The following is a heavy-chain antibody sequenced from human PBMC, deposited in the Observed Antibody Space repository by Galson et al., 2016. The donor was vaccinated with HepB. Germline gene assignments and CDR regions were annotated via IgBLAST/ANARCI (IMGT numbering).Heavy chain of an antibody. V-gene: IGHV4-59*02. CDR2: MYYSGRT. CDR1: GASVTSYY. Sequence: ETLSLTCTVSGASVTSYYWSWIRQPPGKGLEWIGCMYYSGRTDYSPSLKRRVTMSADTSKNQFSLRLSSVTAAVTAVYYCARQQVGNNWFDPWGQGTLVTVSS. CDR3: ARQQVGNNWFDP. J-gene: IGHJ5*02.